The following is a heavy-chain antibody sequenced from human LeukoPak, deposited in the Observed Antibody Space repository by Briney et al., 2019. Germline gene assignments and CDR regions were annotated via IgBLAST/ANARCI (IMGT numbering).Heavy chain of an antibody. J-gene: IGHJ6*03. CDR3: ARTQYYYYYMDV. CDR2: IYYSGST. Sequence: SETLSLTCTVSGGSISSYYWSWIRQPPGKGLEWIGYIYYSGSTNYNPSLKSRVTISVDTSKNQFSLKLSSVTAADTAVYYCARTQYYYYYMDVWGKGTTVTDSS. V-gene: IGHV4-59*01. CDR1: GGSISSYY.